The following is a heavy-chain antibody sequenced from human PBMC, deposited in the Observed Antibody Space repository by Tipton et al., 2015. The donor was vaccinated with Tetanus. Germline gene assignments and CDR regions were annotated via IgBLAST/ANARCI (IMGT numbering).Heavy chain of an antibody. CDR1: GVSIGSYY. V-gene: IGHV4-59*01. Sequence: TLSLTCTVSGVSIGSYYWSWIRQPPGKGLEWIGYLSYIGTTNYNPSLESRVTISSDTSRNQFSLRLSSITAADTAIYYCARGGGDNWNFWPDWGQGTLVTAFS. D-gene: IGHD1-7*01. J-gene: IGHJ4*02. CDR3: ARGGGDNWNFWPD. CDR2: LSYIGTT.